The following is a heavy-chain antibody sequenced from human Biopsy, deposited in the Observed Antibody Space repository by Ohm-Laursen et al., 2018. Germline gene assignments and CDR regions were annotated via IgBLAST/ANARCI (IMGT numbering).Heavy chain of an antibody. D-gene: IGHD1-26*01. CDR3: ALGGGSYVNFDY. CDR2: FRFEDRT. Sequence: TLSLTWPVSGGSISNYFWTWIRQPPGKGLEWIGYFRFEDRTSYNSSLKSRVTISADTSKNQFSLRLSSVTAADTAVYYCALGGGSYVNFDYWGQGTLVTVSS. V-gene: IGHV4-59*01. CDR1: GGSISNYF. J-gene: IGHJ4*02.